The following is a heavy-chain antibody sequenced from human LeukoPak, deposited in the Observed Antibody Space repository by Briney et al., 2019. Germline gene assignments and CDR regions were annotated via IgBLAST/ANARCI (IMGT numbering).Heavy chain of an antibody. Sequence: WATLSLACALSGYSVSSGYSWGWIRQPPGRGGAWIGIIYRGGHTSHTPSLKSRVTISTTPSTTNFSLRIRSVTATHPASFYQWGSSYYHPALKSRFTITIHTHKKQLSLTVSAESARDGAVYFCAGHYDFWSCPLCCDLGGRGTLVSVSS. CDR2: IYRGGHT. CDR3: WGSSYYHPALKSRFTITIHTHKKQLSLTVSAESARDGAVYFCAGHYDFWSCPLCCDL. CDR1: GYSVSSGYS. D-gene: IGHD1-26*01. J-gene: IGHJ5*02. V-gene: IGHV4-38-2*01.